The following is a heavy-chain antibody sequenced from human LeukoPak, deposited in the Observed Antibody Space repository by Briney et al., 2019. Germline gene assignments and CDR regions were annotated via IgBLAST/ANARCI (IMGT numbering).Heavy chain of an antibody. CDR2: ISAYNGNT. D-gene: IGHD2-15*01. CDR1: GYTFTSYG. Sequence: AASVKVSCKASGYTFTSYGISWVRQAPGQGLEWMGWISAYNGNTNYAQKLQGRLTITADKSTSTAYMELSSLRSDDTAVYYCASATLRCSGGGCYEMDVWGKGTTVTVSS. CDR3: ASATLRCSGGGCYEMDV. J-gene: IGHJ6*04. V-gene: IGHV1-18*01.